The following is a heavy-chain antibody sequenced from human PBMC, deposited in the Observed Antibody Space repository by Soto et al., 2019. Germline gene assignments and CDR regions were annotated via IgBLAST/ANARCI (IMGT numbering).Heavy chain of an antibody. Sequence: EVQLVESGGGLVQPGRSLRLSCAASGFTFDDYAMHWVRQAPGKGLVWVSGISWNSGSIGYADSVKGRFTISRDNAKNSLYLQMNSLRAEDTALYYCAKGLFSGSYYFDIWGQGTMVTVSS. J-gene: IGHJ3*02. CDR3: AKGLFSGSYYFDI. V-gene: IGHV3-9*01. CDR1: GFTFDDYA. D-gene: IGHD3-10*01. CDR2: ISWNSGSI.